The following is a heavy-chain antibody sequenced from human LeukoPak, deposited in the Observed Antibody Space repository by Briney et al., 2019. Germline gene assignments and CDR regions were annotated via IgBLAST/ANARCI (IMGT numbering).Heavy chain of an antibody. CDR2: ISGSGGRT. Sequence: GGSLRLSCAVSGITLSNYGMSWVRQAPGKGLEWVAGISGSGGRTNYADAVKGRFTISRVNAKNTLFLQMNSLRVEDTAVYFCAKRGVVIRVILVGFHKEAYYFDSWGQGALVTVSS. CDR1: GITLSNYG. J-gene: IGHJ4*02. CDR3: AKRGVVIRVILVGFHKEAYYFDS. V-gene: IGHV3-23*01. D-gene: IGHD3-22*01.